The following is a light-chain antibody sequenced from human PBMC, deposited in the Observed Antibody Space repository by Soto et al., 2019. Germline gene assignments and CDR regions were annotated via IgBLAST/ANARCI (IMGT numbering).Light chain of an antibody. CDR2: GNS. Sequence: QSVLTQPPSVSGAPGQRVTISCTGSSSNIGAGYDVHWYQQLPGTAPKLLIYGNSNRPSGVPDRFSGSKSGTSASLAITGLQAEDEADYYCQSYDSSLSGPKPHVVFGGGTKLTVL. CDR1: SSNIGAGYD. J-gene: IGLJ2*01. CDR3: QSYDSSLSGPKPHVV. V-gene: IGLV1-40*01.